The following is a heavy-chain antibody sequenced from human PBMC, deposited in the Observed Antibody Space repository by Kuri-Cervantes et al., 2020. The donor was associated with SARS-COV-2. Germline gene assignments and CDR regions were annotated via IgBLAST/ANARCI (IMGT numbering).Heavy chain of an antibody. Sequence: GESLKISCAASGFTFRGHWIHWVRQAPGKGLVWVSRINPDGSYTNNADSVKGRFTLSRDNAKNMLFLQMNSLRAEDTAVYYCVRDGDHWNFDYWGQGTLVNGAS. J-gene: IGHJ4*02. CDR1: GFTFRGHW. V-gene: IGHV3-74*01. CDR3: VRDGDHWNFDY. CDR2: INPDGSYT. D-gene: IGHD1-1*01.